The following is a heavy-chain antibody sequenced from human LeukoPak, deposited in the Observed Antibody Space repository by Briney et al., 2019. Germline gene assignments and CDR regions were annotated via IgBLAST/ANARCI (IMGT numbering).Heavy chain of an antibody. V-gene: IGHV3-23*01. Sequence: GGSLRLSCAAFGFTFSSYAMSWVRQAPGKGLEWVSAISGSGGSTYYADSVKGRFTISRDNSKNTLYLQMNSLRAEDTAVYYCAKNNYGSGSPSAYWGQGTLVTVSS. J-gene: IGHJ4*02. CDR2: ISGSGGST. CDR3: AKNNYGSGSPSAY. CDR1: GFTFSSYA. D-gene: IGHD3-10*01.